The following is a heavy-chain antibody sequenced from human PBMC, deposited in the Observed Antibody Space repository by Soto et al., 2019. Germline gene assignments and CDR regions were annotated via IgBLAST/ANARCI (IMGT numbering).Heavy chain of an antibody. CDR2: ISAYNGNT. Sequence: ASVKVSCKASGFTFTNYGSNLVRQAPGQGLEWLGWISAYNGNTNYAQRLQGRVTLTTDTSTSTGYMELRSLTSDDTAVYYCARGGSASDFDRWGQGALVTVSS. CDR3: ARGGSASDFDR. CDR1: GFTFTNYG. V-gene: IGHV1-18*01. J-gene: IGHJ4*02. D-gene: IGHD6-6*01.